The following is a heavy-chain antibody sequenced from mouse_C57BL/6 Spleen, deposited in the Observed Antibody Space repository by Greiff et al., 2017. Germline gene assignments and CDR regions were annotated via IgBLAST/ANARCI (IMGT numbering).Heavy chain of an antibody. D-gene: IGHD2-1*01. V-gene: IGHV1-53*01. CDR2: INPSNGGT. J-gene: IGHJ2*01. CDR1: GYTFTSYW. CDR3: ARSEGGGNEFDY. Sequence: QVHVKQPGTELVKPGASVKLSCKASGYTFTSYWMHWVKQRPGQGLEWIGNINPSNGGTNYNEKFKSKATLTVVKSSSTAYMLLSSLTSEDSAVYYCARSEGGGNEFDYWGQGTTLAVSS.